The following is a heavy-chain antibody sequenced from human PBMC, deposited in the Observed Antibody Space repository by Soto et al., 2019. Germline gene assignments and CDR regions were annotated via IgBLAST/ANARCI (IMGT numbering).Heavy chain of an antibody. CDR2: IYYSGST. CDR3: ARGRGSGSYPRPYYYYYYGMDV. J-gene: IGHJ6*02. CDR1: GGSISSYY. V-gene: IGHV4-59*12. D-gene: IGHD1-26*01. Sequence: ASETLSLTCTVSGGSISSYYWSWIRQPPGKGLEWIGYIYYSGSTNYNPSLNSRVTISVDTSKNHFSLKLSSVTAADTAVYYCARGRGSGSYPRPYYYYYYGMDVWGQGTTVTVSS.